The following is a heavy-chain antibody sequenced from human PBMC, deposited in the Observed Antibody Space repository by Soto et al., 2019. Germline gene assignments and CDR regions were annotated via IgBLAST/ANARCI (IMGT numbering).Heavy chain of an antibody. CDR2: IYYSGST. Sequence: QLQLQESGPGLVKPSETLSLTCSVSGGSISSSSYYWGWTRQPPGKGLQWIGTIYYSGSTYYNPSLKSRVTISVDTSKNQFSLKLSSVTAADTAVYYCASSDGGSTIDYWGQGALVTVSS. CDR3: ASSDGGSTIDY. V-gene: IGHV4-39*01. CDR1: GGSISSSSYY. J-gene: IGHJ4*02.